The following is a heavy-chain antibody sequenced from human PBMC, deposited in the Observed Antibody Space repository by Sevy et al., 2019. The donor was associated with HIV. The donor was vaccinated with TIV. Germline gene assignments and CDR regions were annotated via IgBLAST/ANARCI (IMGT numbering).Heavy chain of an antibody. Sequence: SETLSLTCGVSCGSISSSYYWAWIRQPPGKGLEWIGSFYSTGSTNYNPSLVSRATVFADTSKNQFSLKMTSVTVADTAVYFCATPRASGWYEGTGGYFDFWGRGTLVTVSS. D-gene: IGHD6-19*01. V-gene: IGHV4-39*01. CDR3: ATPRASGWYEGTGGYFDF. CDR1: CGSISSSYY. J-gene: IGHJ2*01. CDR2: FYSTGST.